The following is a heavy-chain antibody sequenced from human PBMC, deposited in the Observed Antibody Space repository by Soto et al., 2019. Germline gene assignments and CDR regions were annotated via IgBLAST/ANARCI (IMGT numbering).Heavy chain of an antibody. V-gene: IGHV1-2*04. CDR1: GYTFTGYY. Sequence: ASVKVSCKASGYTFTGYYMHWERQAPGQGLEWMGWINPNSGGTNYAQKFQGWVTMTRDTSISTAYMELSRLRSDDTAVYYCARDKGQVSHYYDSSGYLYLFDYWGQGTLVTVSS. D-gene: IGHD3-22*01. CDR3: ARDKGQVSHYYDSSGYLYLFDY. J-gene: IGHJ4*02. CDR2: INPNSGGT.